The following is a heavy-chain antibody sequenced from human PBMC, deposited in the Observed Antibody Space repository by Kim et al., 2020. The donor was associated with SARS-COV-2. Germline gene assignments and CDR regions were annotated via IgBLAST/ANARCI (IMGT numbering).Heavy chain of an antibody. D-gene: IGHD2-21*02. J-gene: IGHJ4*02. CDR1: GFTFSSYA. V-gene: IGHV3-23*01. CDR3: AKDHPIVVVTALIDY. Sequence: GGSLRLSCAASGFTFSSYAMSCVRQAPGKGLEWVSAISGSGGSTYYADSVKGRFTISRDNSKNTLYLQMNSLRAEDTAVYYCAKDHPIVVVTALIDYWGQGTLVTVSS. CDR2: ISGSGGST.